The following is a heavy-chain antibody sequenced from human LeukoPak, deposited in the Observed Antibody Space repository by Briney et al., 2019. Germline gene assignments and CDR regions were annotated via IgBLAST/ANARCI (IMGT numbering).Heavy chain of an antibody. V-gene: IGHV1-2*02. J-gene: IGHJ5*02. CDR1: GCSFTGYY. D-gene: IGHD2-21*01. Sequence: ASVKVSCMAFGCSFTGYYMHWVRQAPGQGLEWMGWINPNSGGTNYAQKFQGRVTMTRDTSISTAYMELSRLRSDDTAVYYCARVGGVVIAHNWFDPWGQGTLVTVSS. CDR2: INPNSGGT. CDR3: ARVGGVVIAHNWFDP.